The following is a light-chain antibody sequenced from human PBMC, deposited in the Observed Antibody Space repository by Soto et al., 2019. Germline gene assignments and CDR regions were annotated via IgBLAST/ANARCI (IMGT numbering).Light chain of an antibody. J-gene: IGKJ1*01. V-gene: IGKV3-11*01. CDR3: QQRSNWPPWT. CDR2: DAS. Sequence: VLTQSTATLSLSPGERATLSCRASQSVSSYLAWYQQKPGQAPRLLIYDASNRATGIPARFSGSGSGTDFTLTISSLEPEDFAVYYCQQRSNWPPWTFGQGTKVDI. CDR1: QSVSSY.